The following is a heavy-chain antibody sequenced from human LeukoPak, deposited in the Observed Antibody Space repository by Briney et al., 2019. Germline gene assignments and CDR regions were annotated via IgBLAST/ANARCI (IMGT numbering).Heavy chain of an antibody. CDR3: ARDPRLGVDHYGMDV. CDR1: GGSISNYY. V-gene: IGHV4-59*01. Sequence: SETLSLTCTVSGGSISNYYWSWIRQPPGKGLEWIGYIYYSGSTNYNPSLKSRVTISVDTSKNQFSLKLSSVTAADTAVYYCARDPRLGVDHYGMDVWGQGTTVTVSS. D-gene: IGHD6-25*01. CDR2: IYYSGST. J-gene: IGHJ6*02.